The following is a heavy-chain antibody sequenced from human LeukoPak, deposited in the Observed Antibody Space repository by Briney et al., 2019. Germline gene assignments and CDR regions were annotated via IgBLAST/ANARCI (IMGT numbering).Heavy chain of an antibody. D-gene: IGHD3-22*01. V-gene: IGHV1-18*04. CDR1: GYTFTGYY. CDR2: ISAYNGNT. Sequence: ASVKVSCKASGYTFTGYYMHWVRQAPGQGLEWMGWISAYNGNTNYAQKLQGRVTMTTDTSTSTAYMELRSLRSDDTAVYYCARVLRPLYYYDSSGTARGGYYFDYWGQGTLVTVSS. CDR3: ARVLRPLYYYDSSGTARGGYYFDY. J-gene: IGHJ4*02.